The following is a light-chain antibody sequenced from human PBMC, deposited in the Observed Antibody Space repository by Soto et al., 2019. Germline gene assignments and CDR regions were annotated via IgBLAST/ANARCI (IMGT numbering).Light chain of an antibody. Sequence: QSVLTQPPSVSGAPGQRVTISCTGSSSNIGAGYDVHWYQLLPGTAPKLLIYGNINRPSRVPDRFSGSKSGTSASLAITGLQAEDEADYYCQSYDSSLTVVFGGGTKVTVL. CDR2: GNI. J-gene: IGLJ2*01. CDR1: SSNIGAGYD. V-gene: IGLV1-40*01. CDR3: QSYDSSLTVV.